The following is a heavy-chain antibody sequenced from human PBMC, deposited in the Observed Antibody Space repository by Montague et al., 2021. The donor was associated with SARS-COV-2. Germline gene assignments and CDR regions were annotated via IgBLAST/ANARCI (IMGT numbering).Heavy chain of an antibody. CDR2: IKEDGGDK. V-gene: IGHV3-7*01. D-gene: IGHD2-2*01. CDR1: GFTFSSYW. J-gene: IGHJ5*02. Sequence: SLRLSCAASGFTFSSYWMTWVRQAPGKGLEWVANIKEDGGDKYYVDSVKGRFTTSRDNAKNSLYLQMNSLRAEDTAMYYCARLKYTTSGGNWLDPWGQGTLVTVSS. CDR3: ARLKYTTSGGNWLDP.